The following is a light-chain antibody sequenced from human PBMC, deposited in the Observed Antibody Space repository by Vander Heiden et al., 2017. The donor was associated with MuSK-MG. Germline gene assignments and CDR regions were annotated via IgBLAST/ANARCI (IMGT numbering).Light chain of an antibody. CDR3: QPYRG. CDR2: GAS. Sequence: EIVLTQSPGTLSLSPGERATRSCRASQSVSSRYLAWYQQKPGQAPRLLIFGASSRATGITYRFSGSGSGTDFTLTISRLEPDDCEGYDGQPYRGFGQGTQLEIK. J-gene: IGKJ5*01. CDR1: QSVSSRY. V-gene: IGKV3-20*01.